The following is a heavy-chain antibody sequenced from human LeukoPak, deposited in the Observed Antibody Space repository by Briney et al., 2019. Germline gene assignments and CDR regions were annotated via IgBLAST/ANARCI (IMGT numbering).Heavy chain of an antibody. D-gene: IGHD3-3*01. CDR2: ITGSGTST. CDR3: AKTLNYDFWSGYYANFDY. J-gene: IGHJ4*02. Sequence: GGSLRLSCAASGFTFSSYAMSWVRQAPGKGLGWVSSITGSGTSTYYADSVKGRFTISRDNSKNTLFLQMNSLRAEDTAVYYCAKTLNYDFWSGYYANFDYWGQGTLVTVSS. V-gene: IGHV3-23*01. CDR1: GFTFSSYA.